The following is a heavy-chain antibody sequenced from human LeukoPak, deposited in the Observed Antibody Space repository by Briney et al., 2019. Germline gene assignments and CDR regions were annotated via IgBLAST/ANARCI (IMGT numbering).Heavy chain of an antibody. CDR3: AKARRGQGGYAFDY. V-gene: IGHV3-9*01. Sequence: GGSLRLSCAASGFTFEDYDSHWVRKAPGKGLEWVSGISCYSGSIGYADSVKGRFTISRDNAKNYQYLQKNSVRAEATAFFYFAKARRGQGGYAFDYWGQGTLVTVSS. CDR1: GFTFEDYD. D-gene: IGHD5-12*01. J-gene: IGHJ4*02. CDR2: ISCYSGSI.